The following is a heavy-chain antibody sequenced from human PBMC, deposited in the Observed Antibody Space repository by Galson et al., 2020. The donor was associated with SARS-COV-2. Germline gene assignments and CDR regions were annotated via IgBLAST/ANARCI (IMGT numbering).Heavy chain of an antibody. J-gene: IGHJ5*01. V-gene: IGHV4-38-2*01. D-gene: IGHD3-22*01. Sequence: SETLPLTCAVSGYSISSGYYWGWLRQPPGKGLEWIGSIHHTGSTYYIPSLKSRVSVSVDTSKNHFSLKLSSVTAADTAVYYCARADYYDSGGFYENWFDSWGHGTLVTVSS. CDR3: ARADYYDSGGFYENWFDS. CDR2: IHHTGST. CDR1: GYSISSGYY.